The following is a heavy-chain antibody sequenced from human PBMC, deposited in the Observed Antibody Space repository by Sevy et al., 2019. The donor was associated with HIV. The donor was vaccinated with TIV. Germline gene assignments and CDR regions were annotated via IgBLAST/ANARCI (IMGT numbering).Heavy chain of an antibody. CDR1: GFTFSSYA. V-gene: IGHV3-64D*06. CDR2: ISSNGGST. D-gene: IGHD5-18*01. J-gene: IGHJ3*02. CDR3: VKGSYSCGDKDYDAFDI. Sequence: GGSLRLSCSASGFTFSSYAMHWVRQAPGKGLEYVSAISSNGGSTYYADSVKGRFTISRDNSKNTLYLQMSSLRAEDTAVYYCVKGSYSCGDKDYDAFDIWGQGTMVTVSS.